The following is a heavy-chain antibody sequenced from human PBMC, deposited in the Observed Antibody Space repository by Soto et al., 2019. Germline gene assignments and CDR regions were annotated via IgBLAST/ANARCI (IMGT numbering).Heavy chain of an antibody. CDR2: ISAYNGNT. CDR1: GYTFTSYG. V-gene: IGHV1-18*01. Sequence: ASVKVSCKASGYTFTSYGISWVLQAPGQGLEWMGWISAYNGNTNYAQKLQGRVTMTTDTSTSTAYMELRSLRSDDTAVYYCAREGFGELPPSYYYYGMDVWGQGTTVTVSS. J-gene: IGHJ6*02. D-gene: IGHD3-10*01. CDR3: AREGFGELPPSYYYYGMDV.